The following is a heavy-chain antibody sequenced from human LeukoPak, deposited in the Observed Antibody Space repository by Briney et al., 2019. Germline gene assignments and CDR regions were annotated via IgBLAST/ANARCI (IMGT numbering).Heavy chain of an antibody. V-gene: IGHV1-18*01. CDR1: GYTFTSYG. CDR2: ISAYNGNT. CDR3: ARDCSSTSCYRGLDY. Sequence: ASVKVSCKASGYTFTSYGISWVRQAPGQGLEWMGWISAYNGNTNYAQKLQGRVTMTTDTSTSTAYMELRSLRSDDTAVYYCARDCSSTSCYRGLDYWGQGTLVTVSS. D-gene: IGHD2-2*02. J-gene: IGHJ4*02.